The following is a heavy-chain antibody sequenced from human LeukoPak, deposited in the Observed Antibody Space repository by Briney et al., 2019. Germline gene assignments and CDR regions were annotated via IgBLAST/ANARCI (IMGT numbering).Heavy chain of an antibody. CDR1: GGSFSGYY. D-gene: IGHD3-10*01. CDR3: ARVRLWFGTDWFDP. CDR2: INHSGST. J-gene: IGHJ5*02. Sequence: PSETLSLTCAVYGGSFSGYYWSWIRQPPGKGLEWIGEINHSGSTNYNPSLKSRVTISVDTSKNQFSLKLSSVTAADTAVYYCARVRLWFGTDWFDPWGQGTLVTVSS. V-gene: IGHV4-34*01.